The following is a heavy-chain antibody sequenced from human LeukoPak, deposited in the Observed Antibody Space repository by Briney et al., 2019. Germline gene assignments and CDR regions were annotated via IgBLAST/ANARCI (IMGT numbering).Heavy chain of an antibody. CDR1: GDSISNYY. CDR2: IYYSGST. J-gene: IGHJ4*02. CDR3: AREVCGGYCRFYY. Sequence: SETLSLTCTVSGDSISNYYWSWIRQPPGKGLEWIGYIYYSGSTNYNPSLKSRVAISVDTSKNQFSLKLSSLTAADTAVYYCAREVCGGYCRFYYWGQGTLVTVSS. V-gene: IGHV4-59*01. D-gene: IGHD2-21*02.